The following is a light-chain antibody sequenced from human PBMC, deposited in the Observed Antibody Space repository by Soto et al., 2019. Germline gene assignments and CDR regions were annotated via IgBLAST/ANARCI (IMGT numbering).Light chain of an antibody. J-gene: IGKJ4*01. CDR2: DAS. Sequence: DIQMTQSPSFLSASVGDRVTITCQASQDITTSLNWYQQKPGKAPKLLMYDASNLETGVPSRYSGSGSGTDFTFTIRRLHAEDIATYYCQHYDNLPLSFGGGTKVEIK. V-gene: IGKV1-33*01. CDR1: QDITTS. CDR3: QHYDNLPLS.